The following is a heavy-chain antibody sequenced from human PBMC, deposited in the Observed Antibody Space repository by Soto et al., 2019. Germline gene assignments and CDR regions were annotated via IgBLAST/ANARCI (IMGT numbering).Heavy chain of an antibody. Sequence: SETLSLTCAVYGGSFSGYYWSWIRQPPGKGLEWIGEINHSGSTNYNPSLKSRVTISVDTSKNQFSLKLSSVTAADTAVYYCARGREDYYGSGQASDYWGQGTLVTVSS. CDR3: ARGREDYYGSGQASDY. D-gene: IGHD3-10*01. V-gene: IGHV4-34*01. CDR1: GGSFSGYY. J-gene: IGHJ4*02. CDR2: INHSGST.